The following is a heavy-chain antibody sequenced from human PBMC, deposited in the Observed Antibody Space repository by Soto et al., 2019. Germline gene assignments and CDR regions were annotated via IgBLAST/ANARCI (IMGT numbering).Heavy chain of an antibody. Sequence: SETLSLSCTVSGGSISSYYWSWIRQPPGKGLEWIGYIYYSGSTNYNPSLKSRVTISVDTSKNQFSLKLSSVTAADTAVYYCARQSARHPANPFDYWGQGTLVTVS. J-gene: IGHJ4*02. CDR3: ARQSARHPANPFDY. CDR1: GGSISSYY. V-gene: IGHV4-59*08. D-gene: IGHD1-1*01. CDR2: IYYSGST.